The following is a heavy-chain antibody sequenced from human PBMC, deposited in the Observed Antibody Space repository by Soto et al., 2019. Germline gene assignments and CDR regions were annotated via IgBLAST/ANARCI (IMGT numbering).Heavy chain of an antibody. D-gene: IGHD1-26*01. CDR2: IWYDGSNK. Sequence: GSLRLSCAASGFTFSSYGMHWVRQAPGKGLEWVAVIWYDGSNKYYADSVKGRFTISRDNSKNTLYLQMNSLRAEDTAVYYCARDLGGGSYGSFDIWGQGTMVTVSS. V-gene: IGHV3-33*01. J-gene: IGHJ3*02. CDR3: ARDLGGGSYGSFDI. CDR1: GFTFSSYG.